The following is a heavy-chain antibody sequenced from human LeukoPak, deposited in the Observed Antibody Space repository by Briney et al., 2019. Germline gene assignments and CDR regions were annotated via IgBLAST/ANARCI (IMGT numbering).Heavy chain of an antibody. CDR1: GYSISSGYY. CDR2: IYYSGNT. Sequence: PSETLSLTCTVSGYSISSGYYWGWIRQPPGKGLEWIGSIYYSGNTNYNPSLKSRVTISVDTSKNQFSLKLSSVTAADTAVYYCARGPLERRDYFDYWGQGTLVTVSS. J-gene: IGHJ4*02. D-gene: IGHD1-1*01. CDR3: ARGPLERRDYFDY. V-gene: IGHV4-38-2*02.